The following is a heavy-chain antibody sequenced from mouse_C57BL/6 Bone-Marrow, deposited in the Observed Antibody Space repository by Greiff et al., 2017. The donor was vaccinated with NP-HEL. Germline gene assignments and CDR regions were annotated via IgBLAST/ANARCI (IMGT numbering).Heavy chain of an antibody. D-gene: IGHD1-1*01. V-gene: IGHV1-64*01. J-gene: IGHJ1*03. Sequence: QVQLKQPGAELVKPGASVKLSCKASGYTFTSYWMHWVKQRPGQGLEWIGMIHPNSGSTNYNEKFKSKATLTVDKSSSTAYMQLSSLTSEDSAVYYCARRITTVEDWYFDVWGTGTTVTVSS. CDR1: GYTFTSYW. CDR3: ARRITTVEDWYFDV. CDR2: IHPNSGST.